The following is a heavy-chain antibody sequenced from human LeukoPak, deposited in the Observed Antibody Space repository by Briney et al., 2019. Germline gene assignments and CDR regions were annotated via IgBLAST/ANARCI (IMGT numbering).Heavy chain of an antibody. D-gene: IGHD5-12*01. Sequence: SQTLSLTCTVSGGSISSGDFYLSWIRQPPGKGLEWIGYIYYSGSTYYNPSLKSRVTISVDTSKNQFSLKLSSVTAADTAVYYCARRKIVATIDYWGQGTLVTVSS. CDR2: IYYSGST. CDR1: GGSISSGDFY. V-gene: IGHV4-30-4*01. CDR3: ARRKIVATIDY. J-gene: IGHJ4*02.